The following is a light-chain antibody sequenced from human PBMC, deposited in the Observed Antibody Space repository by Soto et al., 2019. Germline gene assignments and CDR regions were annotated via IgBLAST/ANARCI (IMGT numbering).Light chain of an antibody. Sequence: IVLAQSPGTLSLSPGERATLSCRASQSVISNFLAWYQQKPGQAPWLLIWGASNRAGGVPDRFSGSGSGTDFTLTISRLEPEDFAVYYCQQYGSSGTFGQGTKVDI. CDR3: QQYGSSGT. CDR1: QSVISNF. V-gene: IGKV3-20*01. CDR2: GAS. J-gene: IGKJ1*01.